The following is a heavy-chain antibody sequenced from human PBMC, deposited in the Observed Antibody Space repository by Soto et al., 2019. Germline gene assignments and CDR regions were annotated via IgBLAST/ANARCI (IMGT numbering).Heavy chain of an antibody. CDR2: ISYDGSNK. D-gene: IGHD1-26*01. CDR1: GFTVSHYG. V-gene: IGHV3-30*03. Sequence: GGALRLSCAASGFTVSHYGIHWVRHAPGKGLEWLAVISYDGSNKHYADSVKGRFTVSRDNSKNTLYLQMNSLRAEDTAVYFCARYSGKYQGPIDYWGQGTLVTVSS. J-gene: IGHJ4*02. CDR3: ARYSGKYQGPIDY.